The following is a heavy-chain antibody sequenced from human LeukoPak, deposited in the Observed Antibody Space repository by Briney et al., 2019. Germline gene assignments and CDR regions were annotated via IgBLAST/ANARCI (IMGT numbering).Heavy chain of an antibody. CDR1: GFTFSSYW. CDR3: ARRVTGRTYYFDY. V-gene: IGHV3-7*01. CDR2: IKQDGSEK. Sequence: GGSLRLSCAASGFTFSSYWMSWVRQAPGKGLEWVANIKQDGSEKYYVDSMKGRFTISRDNAKNSLYLQMNSLRAEDTAVYYCARRVTGRTYYFDYWGQGTLVTVSS. D-gene: IGHD2-21*02. J-gene: IGHJ4*02.